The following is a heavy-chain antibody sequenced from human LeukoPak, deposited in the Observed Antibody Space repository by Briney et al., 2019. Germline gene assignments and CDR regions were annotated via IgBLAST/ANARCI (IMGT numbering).Heavy chain of an antibody. J-gene: IGHJ6*02. V-gene: IGHV4-59*01. CDR2: IYYSGST. D-gene: IGHD3-10*01. Sequence: SETLSLTCTVSGGSISSYYWSWIRQPPGKGLEWIGYIYYSGSTNYNPSLKSRVTISVDTSKNQFSLKLSSVTAADTAVYYCARDTYGSGSYYNGPYYGMDVWGQGTTVTVSS. CDR3: ARDTYGSGSYYNGPYYGMDV. CDR1: GGSISSYY.